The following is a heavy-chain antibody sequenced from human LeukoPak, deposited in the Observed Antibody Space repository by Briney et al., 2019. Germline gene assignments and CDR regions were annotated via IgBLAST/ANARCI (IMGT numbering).Heavy chain of an antibody. V-gene: IGHV3-21*04. Sequence: GGSLRLSCAASGFTFSSYSMNWVRQAPGKGLEWVSSISSSSSYIYYADSVKGRFTISRDNAKNTLYLQMNSLRAEDTAVYYCATADSSGYLDYWGQGTLVTVSS. CDR2: ISSSSSYI. J-gene: IGHJ4*02. CDR3: ATADSSGYLDY. CDR1: GFTFSSYS. D-gene: IGHD3-22*01.